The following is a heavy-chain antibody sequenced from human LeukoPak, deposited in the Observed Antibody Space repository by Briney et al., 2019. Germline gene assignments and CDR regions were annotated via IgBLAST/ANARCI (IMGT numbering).Heavy chain of an antibody. CDR2: ISAYNGNT. D-gene: IGHD3-10*01. Sequence: ASVKVSCKASGYTFTSYGISWVRQAPGQGLEWMGWISAYNGNTNYAQKLQGRVTMTTDTSTSTAYMELRSLRSDDTAVYYCARDISYSMVRADDVRDYWGQGTLVTVSS. J-gene: IGHJ4*02. CDR3: ARDISYSMVRADDVRDY. CDR1: GYTFTSYG. V-gene: IGHV1-18*01.